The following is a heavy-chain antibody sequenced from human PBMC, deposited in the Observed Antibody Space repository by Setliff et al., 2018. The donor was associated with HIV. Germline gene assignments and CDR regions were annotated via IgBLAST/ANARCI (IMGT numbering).Heavy chain of an antibody. CDR2: IKRKTDGGTT. Sequence: PGGSLRLSCAASGVTFTQAWMSWVRQAPGKGLEWVGRIKRKTDGGTTDYAAPVKGRFTISRDDSKDTLYLQMNSLKSEDTAVYYCVGCHYDHSGHHPHYWGQGTLVTVSS. D-gene: IGHD3-22*01. J-gene: IGHJ4*02. CDR3: VGCHYDHSGHHPHY. V-gene: IGHV3-15*01. CDR1: GVTFTQAW.